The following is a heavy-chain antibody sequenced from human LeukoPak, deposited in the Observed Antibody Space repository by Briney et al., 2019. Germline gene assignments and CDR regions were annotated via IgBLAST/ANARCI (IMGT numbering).Heavy chain of an antibody. J-gene: IGHJ5*02. CDR1: GDSVSSNSAA. CDR3: ARFLETDSWYSLWFDH. Sequence: SQTLSLTCAISGDSVSSNSAAWNWIRQSPSRGLEWLGRTYYRSKWYNDYAVSVKSRITINPDTSKNQFSLQLNSVTPEDTAVYYCARFLETDSWYSLWFDHWGQGTLVTVSS. D-gene: IGHD2-15*01. V-gene: IGHV6-1*01. CDR2: TYYRSKWYN.